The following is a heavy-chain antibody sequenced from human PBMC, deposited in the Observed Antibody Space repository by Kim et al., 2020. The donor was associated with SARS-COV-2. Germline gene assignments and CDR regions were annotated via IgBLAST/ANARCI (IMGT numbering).Heavy chain of an antibody. CDR2: ISSSSKKI. J-gene: IGHJ3*02. Sequence: GGSLRLSCAASGFTSSDYNMNWIRQAPGKGLEWTSYISSSSKKIYYADSVKGRFTFSRDNAKNSLYLQMNSLRDEDTAVYYCARDIWPQDTFDIWGQGTMVTVSS. V-gene: IGHV3-11*01. CDR1: GFTSSDYN. CDR3: ARDIWPQDTFDI.